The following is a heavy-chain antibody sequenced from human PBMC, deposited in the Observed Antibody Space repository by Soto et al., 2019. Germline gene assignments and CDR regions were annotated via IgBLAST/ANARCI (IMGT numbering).Heavy chain of an antibody. CDR1: GFTFSSYA. Sequence: HPGGSLRLSCAASGFTFSSYAMSWVRQAPGKGLEWVSAISGSGGSTYYADSVKGRFTISRDNSKNTLYLQMNSLRAEDTAVYYCAKDGGYSYEYYFDYWGQGTLVTVSS. CDR3: AKDGGYSYEYYFDY. CDR2: ISGSGGST. V-gene: IGHV3-23*01. J-gene: IGHJ4*02. D-gene: IGHD5-18*01.